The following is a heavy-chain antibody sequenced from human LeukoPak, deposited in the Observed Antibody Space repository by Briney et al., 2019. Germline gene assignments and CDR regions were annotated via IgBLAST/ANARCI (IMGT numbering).Heavy chain of an antibody. CDR1: GFTFSTYE. J-gene: IGHJ4*02. D-gene: IGHD6-6*01. CDR2: ISSSGSTI. Sequence: GGSLRLSCAASGFTFSTYEMHWVRQAPGKGLEWVSYISSSGSTIYYADSVKGRFTISRDNAKNSLYLQMNSLRAEDTAVYYCARYRIQLVAGYFDYWGQGTLVTASS. CDR3: ARYRIQLVAGYFDY. V-gene: IGHV3-48*03.